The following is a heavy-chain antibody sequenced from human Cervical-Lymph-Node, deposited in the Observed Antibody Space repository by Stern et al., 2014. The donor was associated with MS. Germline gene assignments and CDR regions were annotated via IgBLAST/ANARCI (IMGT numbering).Heavy chain of an antibody. V-gene: IGHV4-59*01. CDR2: IYYSGST. D-gene: IGHD4/OR15-4a*01. Sequence: QAQLQESGPGLVKPSETLSLTCTVSGGSISSYYWSWIRQPPGKGLEWIGYIYYSGSTNYNPSLKSRVTISVDTSKNQFSLKLSSVTAADTAVYYCARDQKANPIRGFFDSWGQGALVTVSS. CDR1: GGSISSYY. CDR3: ARDQKANPIRGFFDS. J-gene: IGHJ4*02.